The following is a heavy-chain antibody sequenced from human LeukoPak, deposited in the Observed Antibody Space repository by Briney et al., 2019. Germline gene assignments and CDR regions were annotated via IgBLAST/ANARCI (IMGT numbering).Heavy chain of an antibody. J-gene: IGHJ4*02. V-gene: IGHV3-23*01. D-gene: IGHD1/OR15-1a*01. CDR3: AKRDGQNNGHIDY. CDR2: ISGSGDRT. Sequence: GGSLRLSCAASGFTFTNYAMIWVRQPPGMGLEWVSGISGSGDRTYYADSAKGRFTISRDNSKNTLYLHMSSLRAEDTAVYYCAKRDGQNNGHIDYWGQGTLVTVSS. CDR1: GFTFTNYA.